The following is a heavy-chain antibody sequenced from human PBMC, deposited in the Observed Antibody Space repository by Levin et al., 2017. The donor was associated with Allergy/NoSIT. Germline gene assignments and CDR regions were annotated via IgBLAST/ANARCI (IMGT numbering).Heavy chain of an antibody. CDR1: GFTFSSYA. D-gene: IGHD6-19*01. Sequence: PGGSLRLSCAASGFTFSSYAMHWVRQAPGKGLEWVAVISYDGSNKYYADSVKGRFTISRDNSKNTLYLQMNSLRAEDTAVYYCAREQWLPYLDYWGQGTLVTVSS. CDR2: ISYDGSNK. V-gene: IGHV3-30*04. J-gene: IGHJ4*02. CDR3: AREQWLPYLDY.